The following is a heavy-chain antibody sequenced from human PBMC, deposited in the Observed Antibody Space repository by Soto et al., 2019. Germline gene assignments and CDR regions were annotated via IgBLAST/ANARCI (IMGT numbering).Heavy chain of an antibody. Sequence: QVQLVQSGAEVKKPGSSVKVSCKASGGSFSNFVISWVRQAPGQVLECMGGIIPNFGTTNYAQKFQSKVTITADEHTRTSYLEMSGLTTEDTSVYYCARDVGEEATIRYWGQGTLVTVSS. CDR3: ARDVGEEATIRY. D-gene: IGHD5-12*01. CDR2: IIPNFGTT. J-gene: IGHJ4*02. CDR1: GGSFSNFV. V-gene: IGHV1-69*01.